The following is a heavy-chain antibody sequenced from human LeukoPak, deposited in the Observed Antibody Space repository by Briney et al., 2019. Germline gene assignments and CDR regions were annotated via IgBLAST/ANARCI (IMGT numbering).Heavy chain of an antibody. J-gene: IGHJ3*02. CDR1: GFTFDDYA. CDR3: AKACGGDCSGHAFDI. D-gene: IGHD2-21*02. Sequence: PGRSLRLSCAASGFTFDDYAMHWVRQAPGKGLEWVSGISWNSGSIGHADSVKGRFTISRDNAKNSLYLQMNSLRAEDMALYYCAKACGGDCSGHAFDIWGQGTMVTVSS. CDR2: ISWNSGSI. V-gene: IGHV3-9*03.